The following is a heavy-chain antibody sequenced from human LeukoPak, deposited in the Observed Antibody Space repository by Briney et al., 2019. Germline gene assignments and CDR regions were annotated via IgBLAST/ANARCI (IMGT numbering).Heavy chain of an antibody. CDR1: GYTFTSYY. Sequence: APVKVSCKASGYTFTSYYMHWVRQAPGQGLEWMGIINPSGGSTSYAQKFQGRVTMTRDTSTSTVYMELSSLRSEDTAVYYCARRAAAGTPLRQYDYWGQGTLVTVSS. CDR3: ARRAAAGTPLRQYDY. J-gene: IGHJ4*02. CDR2: INPSGGST. V-gene: IGHV1-46*01. D-gene: IGHD6-13*01.